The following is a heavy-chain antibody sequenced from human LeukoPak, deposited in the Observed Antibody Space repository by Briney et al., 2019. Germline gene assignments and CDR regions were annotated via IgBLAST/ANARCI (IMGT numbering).Heavy chain of an antibody. CDR2: ISSSSSYI. CDR3: ARDSYTYYYDSSGYSDFDY. J-gene: IGHJ4*02. V-gene: IGHV3-21*01. D-gene: IGHD3-22*01. Sequence: GGSLRLSCAASGFTFSSYSMNWVRQAPGKGLEWVSSISSSSSYIYYADSVKGRFTVSRDNAKNSLYLQMNSLRAEDTAVYYCARDSYTYYYDSSGYSDFDYWGQGTLVTVSS. CDR1: GFTFSSYS.